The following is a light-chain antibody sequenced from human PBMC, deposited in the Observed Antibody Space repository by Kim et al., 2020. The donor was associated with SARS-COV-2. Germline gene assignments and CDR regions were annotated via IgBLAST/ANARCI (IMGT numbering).Light chain of an antibody. CDR1: HIVARY. J-gene: IGKJ2*03. Sequence: ASIGDRITIACRASHIVARYLNWYQQKPGKAPILLIYDTSTLHSGVPSRFGGSGSGTDFTLTISGVLPDDFAIYFCQQSYSTPPYSFGQGTKLEI. CDR2: DTS. V-gene: IGKV1-39*01. CDR3: QQSYSTPPYS.